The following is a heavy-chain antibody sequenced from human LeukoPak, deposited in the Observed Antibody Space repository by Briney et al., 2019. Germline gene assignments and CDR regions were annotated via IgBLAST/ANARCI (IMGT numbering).Heavy chain of an antibody. Sequence: GRSLSLSCAASGFTLSRFGMHCGPESPGKGLEGVAVIWYDGSNKYYADSVQGRFTISTDNSTNSLYLQMITLRAADTAVYYCARAINYNFDYWGQGTLVTVSS. J-gene: IGHJ4*02. CDR2: IWYDGSNK. D-gene: IGHD4-11*01. CDR3: ARAINYNFDY. V-gene: IGHV3-33*01. CDR1: GFTLSRFG.